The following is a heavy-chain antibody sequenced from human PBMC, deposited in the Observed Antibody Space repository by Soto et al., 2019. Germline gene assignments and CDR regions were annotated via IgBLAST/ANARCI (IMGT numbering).Heavy chain of an antibody. CDR2: LSTGGGRV. V-gene: IGHV3-23*01. CDR1: GFTFSSYG. J-gene: IGHJ6*03. CDR3: AKSYGDLWFYYYMDV. Sequence: EVQLLESGGGLVQPGGSLRLSCVASGFTFSSYGVNWVRQAPGKGLEWVSTLSTGGGRVYYADSVKGRFTISRDKSKSTLFLQMNSLRAEDTAVYYCAKSYGDLWFYYYMDVWGKGTPVTVSS. D-gene: IGHD4-17*01.